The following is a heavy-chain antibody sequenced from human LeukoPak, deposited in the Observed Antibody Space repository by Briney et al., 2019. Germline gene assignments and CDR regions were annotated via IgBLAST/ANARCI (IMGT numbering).Heavy chain of an antibody. Sequence: PSETLSLTCTASGGSISSSSYYCGWIRQPPGKGLEWIGSIYYSGSTYYNPSLKSRVTISVDTSKNQFSLKLSSVTAADTAVYYCAREGGSSSWVYYMDVWGKGTTVTVSS. D-gene: IGHD6-13*01. CDR1: GGSISSSSYY. J-gene: IGHJ6*03. CDR3: AREGGSSSWVYYMDV. CDR2: IYYSGST. V-gene: IGHV4-39*07.